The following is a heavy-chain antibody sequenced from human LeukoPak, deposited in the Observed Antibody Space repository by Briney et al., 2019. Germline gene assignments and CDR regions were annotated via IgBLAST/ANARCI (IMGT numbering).Heavy chain of an antibody. V-gene: IGHV3-30*18. D-gene: IGHD3-10*01. CDR3: AKEQGSGSYYSIYHFDY. Sequence: PGGSLRLSCAASGFTFNTYGMHWVRQVPGKGLEWVAAISYDGGNQFYADSVKGRFTISRDKSKNTLYLQMNSLRADDTAVYYCAKEQGSGSYYSIYHFDYWGQGTLVTVSS. J-gene: IGHJ4*02. CDR2: ISYDGGNQ. CDR1: GFTFNTYG.